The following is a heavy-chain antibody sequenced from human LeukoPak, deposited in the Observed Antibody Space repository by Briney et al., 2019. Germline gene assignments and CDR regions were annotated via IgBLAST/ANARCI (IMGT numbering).Heavy chain of an antibody. J-gene: IGHJ4*02. CDR3: ARVRLGVEYYFDY. CDR2: IHHSGKT. V-gene: IGHV4-4*02. D-gene: IGHD3-16*01. Sequence: SETLSLTCAVSGDSISSINWWTWVRLSPEKGLEWIGEIHHSGKTNYDPSLKSRVNISVDTSKNQFSLKLSSVTAADTAVYYCARVRLGVEYYFDYWGQGTLVTVSS. CDR1: GDSISSINW.